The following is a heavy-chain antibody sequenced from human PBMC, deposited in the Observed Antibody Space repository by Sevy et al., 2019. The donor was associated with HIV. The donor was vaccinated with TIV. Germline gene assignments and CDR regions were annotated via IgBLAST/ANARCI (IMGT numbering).Heavy chain of an antibody. CDR2: INHSGST. D-gene: IGHD2-2*01. CDR1: GGSFSGYY. V-gene: IGHV4-34*01. J-gene: IGHJ5*02. Sequence: SETLSLTCAVYGGSFSGYYWNWIRQSPGKGLEWIGEINHSGSTHYNPSLKSRVTISVDTSKNQFSLRLNSVTAADTAVYYCARPPPVVVVPAAPSWFNPWGQGTLVTFSS. CDR3: ARPPPVVVVPAAPSWFNP.